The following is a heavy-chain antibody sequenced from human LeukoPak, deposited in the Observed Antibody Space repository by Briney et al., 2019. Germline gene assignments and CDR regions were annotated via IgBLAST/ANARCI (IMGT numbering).Heavy chain of an antibody. J-gene: IGHJ4*02. CDR1: GGTFSSYA. V-gene: IGHV1-69*13. Sequence: SVKVSCKASGGTFSSYAISWVRQAPGQGLEWMGGIIPIFGTANYAQKFQGRVTITADESTSTAYMELSSLRSEDTAVYYCARAETLLYDSSGYYLVYWGQGTLVTVSS. CDR3: ARAETLLYDSSGYYLVY. D-gene: IGHD3-22*01. CDR2: IIPIFGTA.